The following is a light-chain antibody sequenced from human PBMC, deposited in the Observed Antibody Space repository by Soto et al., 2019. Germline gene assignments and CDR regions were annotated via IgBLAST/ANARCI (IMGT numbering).Light chain of an antibody. CDR1: SSNIGAGYD. CDR3: QSYDNSLSGVA. J-gene: IGLJ2*01. V-gene: IGLV1-40*01. CDR2: GTN. Sequence: QSVLTQPPSVSGAPGQRVTISCTGSSSNIGAGYDVHWYQQLPGTVPKLLIYGTNSRPSGVPDRFSASKSGTSASLAITGLQAEDAADYYCQSYDNSLSGVALGGGTKLTVL.